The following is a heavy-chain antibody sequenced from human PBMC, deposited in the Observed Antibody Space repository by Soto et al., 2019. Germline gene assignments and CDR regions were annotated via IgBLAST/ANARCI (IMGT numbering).Heavy chain of an antibody. Sequence: PSETLSLTCAVYGGSFSGYYWSWIRQPPGKGLEWIGEINHSGSTNYNPSLKSRVTISVDTSKNQFSLKLSSVTAADTAVYYCARGQNSLLGTSCYHYWGQGTLVTVSS. CDR1: GGSFSGYY. V-gene: IGHV4-34*01. CDR2: INHSGST. D-gene: IGHD2-2*01. CDR3: ARGQNSLLGTSCYHY. J-gene: IGHJ4*02.